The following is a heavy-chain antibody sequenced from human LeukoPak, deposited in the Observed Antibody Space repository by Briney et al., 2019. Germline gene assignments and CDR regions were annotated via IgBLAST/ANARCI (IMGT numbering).Heavy chain of an antibody. Sequence: GGSLRLSCAASGFTFSSYAMHWVRQAPGKGLEWVAVISYDGSNKYYADSVKGRFTISRDNSKNTLYLQMNSLRAEDTAVYYCARVVRGVKYYYGMDVWGQGTTVTVPS. V-gene: IGHV3-30-3*01. J-gene: IGHJ6*02. CDR2: ISYDGSNK. D-gene: IGHD3-10*01. CDR1: GFTFSSYA. CDR3: ARVVRGVKYYYGMDV.